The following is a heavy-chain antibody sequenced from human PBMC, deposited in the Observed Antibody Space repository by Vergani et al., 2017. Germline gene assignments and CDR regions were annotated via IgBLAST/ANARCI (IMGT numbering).Heavy chain of an antibody. J-gene: IGHJ4*02. CDR3: ARESCLGGSCYKSLYDY. V-gene: IGHV4-61*02. D-gene: IGHD2-15*01. Sequence: QVQLQEPGPGLVKPSQTLSLTCTVSGGSINSHNYYWCWIRQPAGKGREWIGRIHTSGSTNYNPSLKSRVTMSEDTSKNQFSLKLTSVTAADTAVYFCARESCLGGSCYKSLYDYWGQGILVTVSS. CDR1: GGSINSHNYY. CDR2: IHTSGST.